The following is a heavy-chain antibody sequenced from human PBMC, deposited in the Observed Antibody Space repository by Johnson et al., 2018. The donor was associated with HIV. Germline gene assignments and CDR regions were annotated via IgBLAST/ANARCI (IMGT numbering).Heavy chain of an antibody. Sequence: VQLVESGGGLVQPGGSLRLSCAASGFTVSSNYMSWVRQAPGKGLESVSVVYSGGTTHYADSVKGRSTISRDNSKNTLYLQMNSLRAEDTAVYYCTRRSPYGAFDIWGQGTMVTVSS. V-gene: IGHV3-66*02. D-gene: IGHD3-10*01. J-gene: IGHJ3*02. CDR1: GFTVSSNY. CDR3: TRRSPYGAFDI. CDR2: VYSGGTT.